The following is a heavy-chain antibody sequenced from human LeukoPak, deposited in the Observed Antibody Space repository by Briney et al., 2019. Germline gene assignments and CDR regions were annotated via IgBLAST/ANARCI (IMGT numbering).Heavy chain of an antibody. Sequence: PGGSLRLSCAASGCTFSSYAMSWVRQAPGKGLEWVSRISGGGGTTYYAASVKGRFTISRDNSKNTLYLQINSLRAEDTAVYYCAKDGADYDSDYFDYWGQGTLVTVSS. CDR3: AKDGADYDSDYFDY. J-gene: IGHJ4*02. V-gene: IGHV3-23*01. CDR1: GCTFSSYA. CDR2: ISGGGGTT. D-gene: IGHD3-3*01.